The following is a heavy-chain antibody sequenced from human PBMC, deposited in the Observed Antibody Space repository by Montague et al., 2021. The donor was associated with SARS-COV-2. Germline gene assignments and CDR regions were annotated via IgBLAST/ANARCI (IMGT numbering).Heavy chain of an antibody. J-gene: IGHJ6*02. CDR1: GASVRTYY. V-gene: IGHV4-4*07. Sequence: SETLSLTSTVSGASVRTYYWSWIRQSAGKKLEWMGRLYTSGSTYYNPSXKSRVTMSLDTSKNLFSLNLSSMTATDTAVYYCARDGADYSFAYYHEMDVWGQGIAVTVSS. CDR3: ARDGADYSFAYYHEMDV. CDR2: LYTSGST. D-gene: IGHD5-12*01.